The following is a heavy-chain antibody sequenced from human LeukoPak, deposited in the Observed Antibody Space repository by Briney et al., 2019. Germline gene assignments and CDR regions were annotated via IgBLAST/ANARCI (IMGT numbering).Heavy chain of an antibody. Sequence: SQTLSLTCTVSGGSISSGGYYWSWIRQHPGKGLEWIGYIYYSGSTYYNPSLKCRVTISVDTSKNQFSLKLSSVTAADTAVYYCARGGQQPNIDYWGQGTLVTVSS. CDR1: GGSISSGGYY. V-gene: IGHV4-31*03. CDR2: IYYSGST. D-gene: IGHD6-13*01. CDR3: ARGGQQPNIDY. J-gene: IGHJ4*02.